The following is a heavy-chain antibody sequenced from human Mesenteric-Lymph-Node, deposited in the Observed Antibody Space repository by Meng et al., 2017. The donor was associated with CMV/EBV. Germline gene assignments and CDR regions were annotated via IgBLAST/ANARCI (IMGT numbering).Heavy chain of an antibody. CDR1: GFSFTIYA. CDR2: IYNDGST. Sequence: GESLKISCAASGFSFTIYAMTWVRQAPGKGLEWVSVIYNDGSTSYAASVKGRFTISRDTSKNTVSLQMNSLRAEDTAVYYCLRSFDFWSFDGWGQGTTVTVSS. J-gene: IGHJ6*02. V-gene: IGHV3-23*03. D-gene: IGHD3-3*01. CDR3: LRSFDFWSFDG.